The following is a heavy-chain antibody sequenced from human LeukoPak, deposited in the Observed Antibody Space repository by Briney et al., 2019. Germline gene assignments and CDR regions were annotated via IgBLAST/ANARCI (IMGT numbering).Heavy chain of an antibody. D-gene: IGHD3-3*01. CDR1: GFTFSDYY. J-gene: IGHJ4*02. Sequence: AGGSLRLSCAASGFTFSDYYMNWVPQAPGEGLEWVSSISSSSTIYYADSVKGRFTISRDNAKNSLYLQINSLRAEDTAVYYKVGVLRFLEWLLYGYWGQGTLVTVSS. CDR2: ISSSSTI. CDR3: VGVLRFLEWLLYGY. V-gene: IGHV3-69-1*02.